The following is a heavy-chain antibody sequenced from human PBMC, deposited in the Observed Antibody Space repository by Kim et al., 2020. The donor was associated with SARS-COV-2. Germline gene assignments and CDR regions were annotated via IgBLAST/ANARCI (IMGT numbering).Heavy chain of an antibody. D-gene: IGHD6-19*01. J-gene: IGHJ4*02. CDR3: ARDGQWLVLAEYFDY. V-gene: IGHV3-30*01. Sequence: SVKGRFTISRDNYKNTLYLQMNSLRAEDTAVYYCARDGQWLVLAEYFDYWGQGTLVTVSS.